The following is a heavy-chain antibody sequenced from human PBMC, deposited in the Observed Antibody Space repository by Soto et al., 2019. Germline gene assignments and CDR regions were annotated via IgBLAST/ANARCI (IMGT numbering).Heavy chain of an antibody. V-gene: IGHV3-30*03. CDR2: ISYDGSNK. CDR3: AIDAYYYGSGSYYKVDDYYGMDV. Sequence: GGSLRLSCAASGFTFSSYGMHWVRQAPGKGLEWVAVISYDGSNKYYADSVKGRFTISRDNSKNTLYLQMNSLRAEDTAVYYYAIDAYYYGSGSYYKVDDYYGMDVWGQGTTVTVSS. D-gene: IGHD3-10*01. J-gene: IGHJ6*02. CDR1: GFTFSSYG.